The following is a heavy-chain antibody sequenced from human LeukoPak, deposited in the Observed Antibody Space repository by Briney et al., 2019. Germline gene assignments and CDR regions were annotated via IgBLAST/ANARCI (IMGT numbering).Heavy chain of an antibody. V-gene: IGHV1-69*13. CDR1: GGTFSSYA. CDR3: ARGWLGTAAAAPPYFDY. CDR2: IIPIFGTA. D-gene: IGHD6-13*01. Sequence: GASVKVSCKASGGTFSSYAISWVRQAPGQGLAWMGGIIPIFGTANYAQKFQGRVTITADESTSTAYMELSSLRSEDTAVYYCARGWLGTAAAAPPYFDYWGQGTLVTVSS. J-gene: IGHJ4*02.